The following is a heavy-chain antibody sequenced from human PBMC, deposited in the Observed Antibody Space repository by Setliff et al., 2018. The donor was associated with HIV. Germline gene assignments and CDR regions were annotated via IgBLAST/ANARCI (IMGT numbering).Heavy chain of an antibody. D-gene: IGHD3-10*01. CDR3: ARDPYGITTRDWYFDL. Sequence: KPSETLSLTCTVSGYSISSGYYWGWIRQPPGKGLEWIGSIYHSGSTYYNPSLKSRVTISVDTSKNQFSLKLSSVTAADTAVYYCARDPYGITTRDWYFDLWGRGILVTVSS. J-gene: IGHJ2*01. V-gene: IGHV4-38-2*02. CDR2: IYHSGST. CDR1: GYSISSGYY.